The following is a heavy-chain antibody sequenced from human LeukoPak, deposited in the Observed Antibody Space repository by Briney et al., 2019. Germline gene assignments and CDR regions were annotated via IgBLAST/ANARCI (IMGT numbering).Heavy chain of an antibody. Sequence: GASVKVSCKASGGTFSSYAISWVRQAPGQGLEWMGGIIPIFGTANYAQKFQGRGTITADESTSTAYMELSSLRSEDTAVYYCARPRDGGRDAFDIWGQGTMVTVSS. J-gene: IGHJ3*02. V-gene: IGHV1-69*13. CDR1: GGTFSSYA. D-gene: IGHD4-23*01. CDR3: ARPRDGGRDAFDI. CDR2: IIPIFGTA.